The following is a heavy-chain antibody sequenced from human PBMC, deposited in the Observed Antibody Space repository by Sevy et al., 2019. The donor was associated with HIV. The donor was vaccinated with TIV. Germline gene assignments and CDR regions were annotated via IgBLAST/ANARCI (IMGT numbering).Heavy chain of an antibody. CDR2: IYDSGHT. D-gene: IGHD4-17*01. CDR1: GGSFSTYS. CDR3: AREQGTVTILSAFDI. Sequence: SESLSLTCTVSGGSFSTYSWNWIRQSPGKGLEWIGYIYDSGHTNYNPSVKSRVTISVDTSKNKFSLKLNSVTAADTAVYYCAREQGTVTILSAFDIWGQGTRVTVSS. J-gene: IGHJ3*02. V-gene: IGHV4-59*01.